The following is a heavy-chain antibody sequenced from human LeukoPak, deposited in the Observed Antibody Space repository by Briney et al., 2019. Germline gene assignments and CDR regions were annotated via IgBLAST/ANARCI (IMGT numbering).Heavy chain of an antibody. D-gene: IGHD4-17*01. V-gene: IGHV4-39*07. J-gene: IGHJ3*02. CDR3: AVNYGDYVSSAFDI. Sequence: SETLSLTCTVSGGSISSSSYYWGWIRQPPGKGLEGIGSIYYSGSTYYNPSLKSRVTISVDTSKNQFSLKLSSVTAADTAVYYCAVNYGDYVSSAFDIWGQGTMVTVSS. CDR1: GGSISSSSYY. CDR2: IYYSGST.